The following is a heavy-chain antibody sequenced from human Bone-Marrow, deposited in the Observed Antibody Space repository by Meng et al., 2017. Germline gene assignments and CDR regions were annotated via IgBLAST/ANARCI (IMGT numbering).Heavy chain of an antibody. CDR1: GGSFSGYY. Sequence: QGPLQQWGRGLLKPSGPPSLPCAVYGGSFSGYYWSWIRPPPGKGLEWIGEINHSGNTYYPPSLKGRVSITVDKSRNQFSLKLNSVTAADTAVYYCARDTDDGSGYYRNFYFDLWGRGTLVTVSS. V-gene: IGHV4-34*01. D-gene: IGHD3-22*01. J-gene: IGHJ2*01. CDR2: INHSGNT. CDR3: ARDTDDGSGYYRNFYFDL.